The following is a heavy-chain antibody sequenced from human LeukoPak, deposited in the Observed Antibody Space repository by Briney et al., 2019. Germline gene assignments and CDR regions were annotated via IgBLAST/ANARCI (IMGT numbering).Heavy chain of an antibody. CDR1: GFVFGHSW. D-gene: IGHD3-22*01. CDR2: INLDGSEI. CDR3: VRDRGYSTFDY. Sequence: GGSLGLSCEASGFVFGHSWMSWARQAPGKGLEWVANINLDGSEINYLDSLTGRLTISRDNAKDSLYLQMNGLRAEDTAVYFCVRDRGYSTFDYWGQGTLVTVSS. J-gene: IGHJ4*02. V-gene: IGHV3-7*03.